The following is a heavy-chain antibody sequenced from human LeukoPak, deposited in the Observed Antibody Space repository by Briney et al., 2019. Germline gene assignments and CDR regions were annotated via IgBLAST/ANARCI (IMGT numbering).Heavy chain of an antibody. J-gene: IGHJ4*02. CDR1: GYTLNTYG. Sequence: GASVKVSCKASGYTLNTYGISWVRQAPGQGLEWMGWISPYNGNTDYAQILQGRVTMTTHTSTSTAYMELKSLTSDDTAVYYCARTRAMGIAVAAGLGYWGQGTLVTVSS. CDR2: ISPYNGNT. V-gene: IGHV1-18*01. CDR3: ARTRAMGIAVAAGLGY. D-gene: IGHD6-19*01.